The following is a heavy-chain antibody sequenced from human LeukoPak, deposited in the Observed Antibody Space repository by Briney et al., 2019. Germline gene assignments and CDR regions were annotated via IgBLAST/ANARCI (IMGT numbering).Heavy chain of an antibody. CDR1: GFTFSSYS. D-gene: IGHD1-1*01. CDR3: ARSATGTYY. CDR2: ISSSSSYK. V-gene: IGHV3-21*01. J-gene: IGHJ4*02. Sequence: GGSLRLSCVASGFTFSSYSMNWVRQAPGKGLEWVSSISSSSSYKYYTDSVKGRFTISRDNAKNSLYLQMNSLRAEDTAVYYCARSATGTYYWGQGTLVTVSS.